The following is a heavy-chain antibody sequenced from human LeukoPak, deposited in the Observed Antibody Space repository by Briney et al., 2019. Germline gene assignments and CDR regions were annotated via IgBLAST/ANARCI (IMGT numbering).Heavy chain of an antibody. CDR1: GFTFSNAW. CDR2: IKSKTDGGTT. CDR3: TTVRYGSGSAPIAG. J-gene: IGHJ4*02. D-gene: IGHD3-10*01. V-gene: IGHV3-15*01. Sequence: GGSLRLSCAASGFTFSNAWMSWVRQAPGEWLEWVGRIKSKTDGGTTDYAAPVKGRFTISRDDSKNTLYLQMNSLKTDDTAVYYCTTVRYGSGSAPIAGWGRESLVTVSS.